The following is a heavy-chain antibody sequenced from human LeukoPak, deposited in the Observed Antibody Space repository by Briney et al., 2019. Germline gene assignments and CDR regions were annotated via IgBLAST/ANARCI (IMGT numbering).Heavy chain of an antibody. V-gene: IGHV4-59*01. CDR2: IYHSGST. D-gene: IGHD3-22*01. J-gene: IGHJ5*02. CDR1: GGSISSYY. CDR3: ATTINYYDSSGHYYNWFDP. Sequence: PSETLSLTCTVSGGSISSYYWSWIRQPPGKGLEWIGYIYHSGSTYYNPSLKSRVTISVDRSKNQFSLKLSSVTAADTAVYYRATTINYYDSSGHYYNWFDPWGQGTLVTVSS.